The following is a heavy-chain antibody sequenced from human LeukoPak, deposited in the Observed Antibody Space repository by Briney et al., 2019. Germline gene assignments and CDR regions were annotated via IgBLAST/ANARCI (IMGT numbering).Heavy chain of an antibody. CDR2: ISYDGSNK. Sequence: PGRSLRLSCAASGFTFSSYAMHWVRQAPGKGLEWVAVISYDGSNKYYADSVKSRFTISRDNSKNTLYLQMNSLRAEDTAVYYCARGLRGYSYGPEGYWGQGTLVTVSS. CDR3: ARGLRGYSYGPEGY. V-gene: IGHV3-30*04. CDR1: GFTFSSYA. D-gene: IGHD5-18*01. J-gene: IGHJ4*02.